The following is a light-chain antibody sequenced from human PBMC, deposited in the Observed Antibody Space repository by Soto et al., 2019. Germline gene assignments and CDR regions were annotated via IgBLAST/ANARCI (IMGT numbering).Light chain of an antibody. Sequence: EIVLTQSPGTLSLSPGEGGTLSCRASQSISSSYLAWYQQKPGQSPRLLIYAASSRATGIPDRFSGSGSGTDFTLTISRLEPEDFAVYYCQLYGGSHMYSFGQGTKLEIK. CDR2: AAS. V-gene: IGKV3-20*01. CDR1: QSISSSY. J-gene: IGKJ2*01. CDR3: QLYGGSHMYS.